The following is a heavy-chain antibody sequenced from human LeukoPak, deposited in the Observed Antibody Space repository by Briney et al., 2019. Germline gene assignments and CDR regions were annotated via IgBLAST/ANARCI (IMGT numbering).Heavy chain of an antibody. CDR1: GGSFSGYY. D-gene: IGHD6-13*01. Sequence: SETLSLTCAVYGGSFSGYYWSWLRQPPGKGLEWIGEINHSGSTNYNPSLKSRVTISVDTSKNQFSLKLSSVTAADTAVYYCARRARRAAGTSGGFDYWGQGTLVTVSS. V-gene: IGHV4-34*01. CDR2: INHSGST. J-gene: IGHJ4*02. CDR3: ARRARRAAGTSGGFDY.